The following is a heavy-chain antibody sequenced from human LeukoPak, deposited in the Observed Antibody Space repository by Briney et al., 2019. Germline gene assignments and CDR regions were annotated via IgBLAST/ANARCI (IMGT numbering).Heavy chain of an antibody. V-gene: IGHV4-39*01. J-gene: IGHJ3*02. Sequence: SETLSLTCTVSGGSISSSSYYWGWIRQPPGKGLEWIGSIYYSGSTYYNPSLKSRVPVPVHTSKNQFSLQLSSVTAADTAVYYCARRGDSSGYYKTWGAFDIWGQGTMVTVSS. D-gene: IGHD3-22*01. CDR1: GGSISSSSYY. CDR3: ARRGDSSGYYKTWGAFDI. CDR2: IYYSGST.